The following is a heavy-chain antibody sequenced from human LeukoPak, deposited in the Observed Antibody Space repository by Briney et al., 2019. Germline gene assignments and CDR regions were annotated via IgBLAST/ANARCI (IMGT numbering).Heavy chain of an antibody. J-gene: IGHJ4*02. CDR2: IYYSGST. Sequence: SETLSLTCTVSGGSISSSSYYWGWIRQPPGKGLEWIGSIYYSGSTYYNPSLKSRVTISVDTSKNQFSLKLSSVTAADTAVYYCARVGGSGNYYNVNWGQGTLVTVSS. CDR1: GGSISSSSYY. D-gene: IGHD3-10*01. CDR3: ARVGGSGNYYNVN. V-gene: IGHV4-39*07.